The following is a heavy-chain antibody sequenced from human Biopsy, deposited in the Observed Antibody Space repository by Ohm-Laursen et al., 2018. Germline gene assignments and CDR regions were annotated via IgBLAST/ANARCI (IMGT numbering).Heavy chain of an antibody. CDR3: QSGYVANSG. D-gene: IGHD4/OR15-4a*01. CDR1: GGSFSGTY. J-gene: IGHJ4*02. V-gene: IGHV3-15*01. CDR2: IKSKTDGETA. Sequence: GQTLSLTCAVSGGSFSGTYWSWVRQAPGKGLEWVGRIKSKTDGETADYAAPVKGRFAMSRDDSKNTLYLQMNSLKTEDTAVYYCQSGYVANSGWGQGTLVTVSS.